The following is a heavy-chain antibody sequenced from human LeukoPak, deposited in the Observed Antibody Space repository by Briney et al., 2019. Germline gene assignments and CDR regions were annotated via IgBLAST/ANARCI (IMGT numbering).Heavy chain of an antibody. CDR2: ISAYNGNT. CDR1: GYTFTSYG. CDR3: ASCTYYYDSSGYYLFDY. V-gene: IGHV1-18*01. D-gene: IGHD3-22*01. Sequence: ASVKVSCKASGYTFTSYGISWVRQAPGQGLEWMGWISAYNGNTNYAQKLQGRVTMTTDTSTSTAYMELRSLRSDDTAVYYCASCTYYYDSSGYYLFDYWGEGTLVSVSS. J-gene: IGHJ4*02.